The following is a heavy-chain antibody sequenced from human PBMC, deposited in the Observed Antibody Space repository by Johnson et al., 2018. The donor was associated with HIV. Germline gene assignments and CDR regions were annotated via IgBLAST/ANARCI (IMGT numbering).Heavy chain of an antibody. CDR3: ARGTITMIRGVIGLDI. J-gene: IGHJ3*02. CDR1: GITVSSNY. D-gene: IGHD3-10*01. V-gene: IGHV3-66*01. CDR2: IFTVGDV. Sequence: VQLVESGGGLAQPGGSLRLSCAASGITVSSNYMSWVRQAPGKGLEWVSVIFTVGDVYYADSVRGRFTISGDTSTNTLHLQMHSLTAEDTALYYCARGTITMIRGVIGLDIWGQGTMVTVSS.